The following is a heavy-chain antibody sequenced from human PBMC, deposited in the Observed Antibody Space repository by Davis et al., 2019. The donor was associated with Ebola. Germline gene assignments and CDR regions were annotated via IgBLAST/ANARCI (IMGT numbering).Heavy chain of an antibody. CDR1: GFDFNTYS. D-gene: IGHD1-14*01. Sequence: PGGSLRLSCATSGFDFNTYSMNWVRQAPGKGLEWVSSISSSSSYIYYADSVKGRFTISRDNAKNSLYLQMNSLRAEDTAVYFCTRDEDGDHEFDYWGQGTLVTVSS. V-gene: IGHV3-21*01. CDR2: ISSSSSYI. CDR3: TRDEDGDHEFDY. J-gene: IGHJ4*02.